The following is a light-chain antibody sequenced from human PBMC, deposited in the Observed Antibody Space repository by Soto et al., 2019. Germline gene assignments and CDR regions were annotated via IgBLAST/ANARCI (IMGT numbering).Light chain of an antibody. J-gene: IGLJ1*01. CDR3: CSYAGSPRYV. CDR2: DVS. V-gene: IGLV2-11*01. CDR1: SSDVGGYNY. Sequence: QSALTQPRSVSGSPGQSATISYTGTSSDVGGYNYVSWYQQHPGKAPKVMIYDVSERPSGVPDRFSGSKSGNTASLTISGLQAEDEADYYCCSYAGSPRYVLGTGTKLTVL.